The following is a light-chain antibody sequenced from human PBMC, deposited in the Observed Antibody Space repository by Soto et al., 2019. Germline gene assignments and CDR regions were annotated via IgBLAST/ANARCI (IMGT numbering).Light chain of an antibody. V-gene: IGKV3-15*01. CDR2: DAS. Sequence: EIVMTQSPATLSVSPGERATLSCRASQSVSSNLAWYQQKPGQAPRLPIYDASTRATGIPARFSGSGSGTDFTLTISSLQSEDFAAYYCHQYNNWPYTFGQGTKLEIK. J-gene: IGKJ2*01. CDR1: QSVSSN. CDR3: HQYNNWPYT.